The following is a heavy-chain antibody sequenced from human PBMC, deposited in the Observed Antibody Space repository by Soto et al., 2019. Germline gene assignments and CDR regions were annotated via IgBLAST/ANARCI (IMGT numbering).Heavy chain of an antibody. J-gene: IGHJ6*03. CDR3: ARAPSAVTSYYYYYYMDV. CDR2: ISSSSSYI. V-gene: IGHV3-21*01. D-gene: IGHD4-17*01. Sequence: EVQLVESGGGLVKPGGSLRLSRAASGFTFSSYSMNWVRQAPGKGLEWVSSISSSSSYIYYADSVKGRFTISRDNAKNSLYLQMNSLRAEDTAVYYCARAPSAVTSYYYYYYMDVWGKGTTVTVSS. CDR1: GFTFSSYS.